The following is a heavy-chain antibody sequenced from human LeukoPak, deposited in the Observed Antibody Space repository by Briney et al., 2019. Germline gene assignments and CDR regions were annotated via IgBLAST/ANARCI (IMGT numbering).Heavy chain of an antibody. CDR1: GGTFSSYA. Sequence: EASVKVSCKASGGTFSSYAISWVRQAPGQGLEWMGRIIPILGIANYAQKFQGRVTMTADTSTSTAYMELRSLRSDDTAVYYCAREEQSDSFDYWGQGTLVTVSS. CDR3: AREEQSDSFDY. V-gene: IGHV1-69*04. CDR2: IIPILGIA. J-gene: IGHJ4*02. D-gene: IGHD1/OR15-1a*01.